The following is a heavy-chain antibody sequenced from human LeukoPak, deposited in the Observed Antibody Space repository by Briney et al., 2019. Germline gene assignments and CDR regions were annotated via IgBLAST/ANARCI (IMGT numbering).Heavy chain of an antibody. CDR2: MSRRAATI. CDR3: ARQRTAGATTSLDY. CDR1: GFTFSTYE. D-gene: IGHD1-26*01. J-gene: IGHJ4*02. V-gene: IGHV3-48*03. Sequence: PGGSLRLSCAASGFTFSTYEMNWVRQAPGKGLEWVSYMSRRAATIYYADSVRGRFTISRDNAKNSLYLQMNSLRAEDTAIYYCARQRTAGATTSLDYWGQGTLVTVSS.